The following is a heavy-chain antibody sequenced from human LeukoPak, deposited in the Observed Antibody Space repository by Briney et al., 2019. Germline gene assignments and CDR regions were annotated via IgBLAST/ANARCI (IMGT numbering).Heavy chain of an antibody. D-gene: IGHD1-26*01. Sequence: GGSLRLSCAASGFTFSSYSMNWVRQAPGKGLEWVSSISSSSSYIYYADSVKGRFTISRDNAKNSLYLQMNSLRAEDTAVYYCARAQSAWELLGAFDIWGQGTMVTVSS. CDR2: ISSSSSYI. CDR1: GFTFSSYS. CDR3: ARAQSAWELLGAFDI. J-gene: IGHJ3*02. V-gene: IGHV3-21*01.